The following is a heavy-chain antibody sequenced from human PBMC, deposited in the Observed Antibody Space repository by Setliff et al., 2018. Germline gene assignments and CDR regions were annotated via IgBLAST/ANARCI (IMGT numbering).Heavy chain of an antibody. CDR1: GFIFNTHA. CDR2: IWGDGGTK. CDR3: ARTCSGSGCYAGLES. V-gene: IGHV3-33*03. Sequence: PGGSLRLSCGASGFIFNTHAMHWVRQVPGKGLEWVAVIWGDGGTKYHADSVKGRFTISRDNSKNTLYLQMNSLRPEDTAVYYCARTCSGSGCYAGLESWGQGTPVTVSS. J-gene: IGHJ4*02. D-gene: IGHD2-15*01.